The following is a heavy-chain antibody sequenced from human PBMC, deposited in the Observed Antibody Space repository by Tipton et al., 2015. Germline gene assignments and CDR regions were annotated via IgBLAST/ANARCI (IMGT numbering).Heavy chain of an antibody. CDR2: INSSGGGT. J-gene: IGHJ4*02. CDR1: GYSFTSYS. CDR3: ARDYGDFIAPFDY. Sequence: QSGAEVKNPGASVKISCKGSGYSFTSYSIHWVRQALGQGFEWMGMINSSGGGTEYAQKFQGRVTMTRDTSISTAYLELSRLRSDDTAVYYCARDYGDFIAPFDYWGQGTLVTVSS. V-gene: IGHV1-2*02. D-gene: IGHD4-17*01.